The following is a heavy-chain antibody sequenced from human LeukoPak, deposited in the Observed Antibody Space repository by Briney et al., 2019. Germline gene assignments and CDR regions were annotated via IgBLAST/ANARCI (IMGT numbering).Heavy chain of an antibody. Sequence: GESLKISCQGFGYSFTSYWIGWVRQMPGKGLEWMGIIYPGHSDTRYSPSFQGQVTIPADESISTAYLQWSSLKASDIAMYYCARIYCGGDCYSGAFDIWGQGTMVTVSS. CDR2: IYPGHSDT. CDR1: GYSFTSYW. J-gene: IGHJ3*02. CDR3: ARIYCGGDCYSGAFDI. V-gene: IGHV5-51*01. D-gene: IGHD2-21*02.